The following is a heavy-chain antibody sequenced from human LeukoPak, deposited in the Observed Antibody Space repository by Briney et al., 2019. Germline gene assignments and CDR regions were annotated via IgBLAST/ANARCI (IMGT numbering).Heavy chain of an antibody. J-gene: IGHJ3*02. D-gene: IGHD2-15*01. CDR2: IYYSGST. Sequence: PSETLSLTCTVSGGSISSGDYYWSWIRQPPGKGLEWIGYIYYSGSTNYNPSLKSRVTISVDTSKNRFSLKLSSVTAADTAVYYCARVGGGSFPGAFDIWGQGTMVTVSS. CDR1: GGSISSGDYY. CDR3: ARVGGGSFPGAFDI. V-gene: IGHV4-61*08.